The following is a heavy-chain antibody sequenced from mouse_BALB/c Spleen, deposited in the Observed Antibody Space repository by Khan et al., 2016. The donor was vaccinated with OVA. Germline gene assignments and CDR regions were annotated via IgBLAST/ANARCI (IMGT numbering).Heavy chain of an antibody. V-gene: IGHV5-12*02. CDR3: ARGTTVGAFDY. J-gene: IGHJ2*01. D-gene: IGHD1-1*01. Sequence: VESGGGLVQPGGSLKLSCATSGFTFSDYFMYWVRQTPEKRLEWVAYISNGGGSTYYPDTVKGRFTISRDNAKNTLYLQMSRLKSEDTAMYYCARGTTVGAFDYWGQGTTLTVSS. CDR1: GFTFSDYF. CDR2: ISNGGGST.